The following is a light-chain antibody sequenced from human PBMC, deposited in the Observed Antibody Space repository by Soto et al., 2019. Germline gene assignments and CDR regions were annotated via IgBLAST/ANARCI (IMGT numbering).Light chain of an antibody. V-gene: IGLV1-40*01. CDR2: GNS. CDR3: QSYDSSLVV. J-gene: IGLJ2*01. Sequence: QSALTQPPSVSGAPGQRVTISCTGSSSNIGAGYDVHWYQQLPGTAPKLLIYGNSNRPSGVPDRFSGSKSGTSASLAITGLQAEDEADYYCQSYDSSLVVCGGGTQVTVL. CDR1: SSNIGAGYD.